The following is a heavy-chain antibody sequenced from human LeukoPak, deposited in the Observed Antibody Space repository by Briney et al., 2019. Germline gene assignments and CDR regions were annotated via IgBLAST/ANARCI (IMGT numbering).Heavy chain of an antibody. V-gene: IGHV3-23*01. CDR1: GFTFSNYA. Sequence: PGGSLRLSSAASGFTFSNYAMTWVRQPPGKGLEWVSAISANGRNTYYADSVKGRFTVSRDNSKNTLFLQMNSLRAEDTAVYYCAEGKGGEAFDVWGQGTMVTVSS. CDR3: AEGKGGEAFDV. D-gene: IGHD3-16*01. J-gene: IGHJ3*01. CDR2: ISANGRNT.